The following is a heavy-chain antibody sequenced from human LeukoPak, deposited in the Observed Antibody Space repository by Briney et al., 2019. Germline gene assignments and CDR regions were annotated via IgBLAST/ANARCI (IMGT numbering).Heavy chain of an antibody. J-gene: IGHJ4*02. CDR1: GGSISSSSYY. D-gene: IGHD3-10*01. Sequence: SETLSLTCTVSGGSISSSSYYWGWLRQPPGKGLEWIGSIYYSGSTYYNPSLKSRVTISVDTSKNQFSLKLSSVTAADTAVYYCARRGGFYYGSSYFDYWGQGTLVTVSS. V-gene: IGHV4-39*01. CDR3: ARRGGFYYGSSYFDY. CDR2: IYYSGST.